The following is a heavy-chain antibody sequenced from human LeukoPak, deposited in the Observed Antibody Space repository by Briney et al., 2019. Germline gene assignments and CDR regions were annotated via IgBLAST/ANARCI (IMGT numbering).Heavy chain of an antibody. CDR1: GFTFSSYS. D-gene: IGHD5-18*01. J-gene: IGHJ4*02. Sequence: GGSLRLSCAASGFTFSSYSMNWVRQAPGKGLEWVSSISSSSSYIYYADSVKGRFTISRDNSKNTLYLQMNSLRAEDTAVYYCAKDLRGYSYAWGYYFDYWGQGTLVTVSS. CDR3: AKDLRGYSYAWGYYFDY. CDR2: ISSSSSYI. V-gene: IGHV3-21*01.